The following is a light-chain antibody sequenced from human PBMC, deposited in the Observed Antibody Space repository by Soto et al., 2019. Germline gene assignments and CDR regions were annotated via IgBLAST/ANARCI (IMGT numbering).Light chain of an antibody. CDR2: DAS. Sequence: EIVLTQSPATLSLSPGERATLSCRASQSVSSYLAWYQQKPGQAPRILIYDASNRATGIPARFSGSGSGTDFTLTISSLEPEDFAVYYCQQRSNWPPGRFTFGPGTKVDIK. CDR3: QQRSNWPPGRFT. J-gene: IGKJ3*01. CDR1: QSVSSY. V-gene: IGKV3-11*01.